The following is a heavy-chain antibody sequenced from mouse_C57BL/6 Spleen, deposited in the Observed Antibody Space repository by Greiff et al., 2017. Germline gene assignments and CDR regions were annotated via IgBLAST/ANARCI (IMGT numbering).Heavy chain of an antibody. CDR2: ISYDGSN. CDR1: GYSITSGYY. J-gene: IGHJ4*01. V-gene: IGHV3-6*01. Sequence: EVHLVESGPGLVKPSQSLSLSCSVTGYSITSGYYWNWIRQFPGNKLEWMGYISYDGSNNYNPSLKNRISITRDTSKNQFFLKLNSVTTEDTATYCCARDLGLMDYWGQGTSVTVSS. CDR3: ARDLGLMDY. D-gene: IGHD4-1*01.